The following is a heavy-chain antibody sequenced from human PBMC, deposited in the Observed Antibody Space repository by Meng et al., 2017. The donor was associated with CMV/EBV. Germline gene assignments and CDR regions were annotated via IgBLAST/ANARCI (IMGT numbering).Heavy chain of an antibody. J-gene: IGHJ5*02. CDR3: ARGPSIVVVHNWFDP. Sequence: SGYTFTSYYMHWVRQAPGQGPEWMGIINPSGGSTSYAQKFQGRVTMTRDTSTSTVYMELSSLRSEDTAVYYCARGPSIVVVHNWFDPWGQGTLVTVSS. V-gene: IGHV1-46*01. CDR1: GYTFTSYY. CDR2: INPSGGST. D-gene: IGHD2-2*01.